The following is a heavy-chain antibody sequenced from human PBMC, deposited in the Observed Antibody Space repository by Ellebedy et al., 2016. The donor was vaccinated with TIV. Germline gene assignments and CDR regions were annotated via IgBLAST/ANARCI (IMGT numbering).Heavy chain of an antibody. CDR1: GDSIGRSSSY. Sequence: SETLSLTCTVYGDSIGRSSSYWGWIRQPPGKGLEWIGSIYYSGSTDYNPSLKSRVTISADTSKNQFSLRLSSVTAADTAVYYCARWFGELLYVRWFDPWGQGTLVTVSS. D-gene: IGHD3-10*01. J-gene: IGHJ5*02. CDR2: IYYSGST. V-gene: IGHV4-39*01. CDR3: ARWFGELLYVRWFDP.